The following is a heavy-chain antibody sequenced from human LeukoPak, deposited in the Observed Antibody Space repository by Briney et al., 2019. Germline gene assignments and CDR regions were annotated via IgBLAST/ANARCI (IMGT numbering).Heavy chain of an antibody. CDR2: IWSDGSHR. J-gene: IGHJ4*02. D-gene: IGHD3-10*01. Sequence: GGSLRLSCTASGFTFSNAWMSWVRQAPGKGLEWVAVIWSDGSHRYYADSVKDRFTISRDNSKNTLWLQMNSLRVEDTAVYYCVRASGSFDYWGQGTLATVSS. CDR3: VRASGSFDY. CDR1: GFTFSNAW. V-gene: IGHV3-33*08.